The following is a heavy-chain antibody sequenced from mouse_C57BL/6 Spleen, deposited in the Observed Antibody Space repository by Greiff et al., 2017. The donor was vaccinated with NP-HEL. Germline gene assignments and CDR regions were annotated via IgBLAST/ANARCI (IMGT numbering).Heavy chain of an antibody. CDR3: ARCNGYSDDAMDY. D-gene: IGHD2-3*01. CDR1: GYTFTDYE. Sequence: QVQLQQSGAELVRPGASVTLSCKASGYTFTDYEMHWVKQTPVHGLEWIGAIDPETGGTAYNQKFKGKAILTADKSSSTAYMELRSLTSEDSAVYYCARCNGYSDDAMDYWGQGTSVTVSS. V-gene: IGHV1-15*01. J-gene: IGHJ4*01. CDR2: IDPETGGT.